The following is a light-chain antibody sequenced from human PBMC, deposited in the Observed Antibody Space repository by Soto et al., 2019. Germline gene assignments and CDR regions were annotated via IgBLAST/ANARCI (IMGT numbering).Light chain of an antibody. Sequence: EIVLTQSPATLSLSPGDRATLPCGASQSVRSSYVAWYQQKAGLAPRLLIYDGSSRASGIPDRFSGSGSGTDFTLTIGRLEPEDFALYYCQQYDNSAPLSFGGGTKVEMK. CDR2: DGS. CDR3: QQYDNSAPLS. V-gene: IGKV3D-20*01. J-gene: IGKJ4*01. CDR1: QSVRSSY.